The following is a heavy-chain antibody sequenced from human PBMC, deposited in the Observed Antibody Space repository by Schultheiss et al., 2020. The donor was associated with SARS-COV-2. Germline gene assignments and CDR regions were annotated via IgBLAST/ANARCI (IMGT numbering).Heavy chain of an antibody. J-gene: IGHJ4*02. CDR2: ISGRGSDT. CDR3: ARDGVGYDYGQYFDY. Sequence: GESLKISCTASGFNFGDYATSWVRQAPGKGLEWVSGISGRGSDTDYTDSVKGRFTISRDNSKNTLSLQMNSLRAEDTAVYYCARDGVGYDYGQYFDYWGQGTLVTVSS. D-gene: IGHD5-12*01. CDR1: GFNFGDYA. V-gene: IGHV3-23*01.